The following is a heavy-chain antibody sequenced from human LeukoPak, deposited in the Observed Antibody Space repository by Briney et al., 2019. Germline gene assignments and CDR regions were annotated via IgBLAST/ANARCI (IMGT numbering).Heavy chain of an antibody. Sequence: ASVKVSCKASGYTFTSYGISWVRQAPGQGLEWMGWISAYNGNTNYAQKLQGRVTMTTDTSTSTAYMELRSLRSDDTAVYYCARDPTGLFGAAHYYYYMDVWGKGTTVTVSS. CDR3: ARDPTGLFGAAHYYYYMDV. CDR2: ISAYNGNT. J-gene: IGHJ6*03. V-gene: IGHV1-18*01. CDR1: GYTFTSYG. D-gene: IGHD3-3*01.